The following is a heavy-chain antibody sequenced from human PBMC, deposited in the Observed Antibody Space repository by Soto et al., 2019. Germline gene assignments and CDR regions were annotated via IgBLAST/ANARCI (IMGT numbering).Heavy chain of an antibody. CDR2: ISGSGGST. V-gene: IGHV3-23*01. CDR3: AKPPMAGTRGRTEYFQH. CDR1: GFTLVSFA. J-gene: IGHJ1*01. D-gene: IGHD6-19*01. Sequence: PWGSLRLSCAVSGFTLVSFAISCVRRSPLKGLEWVSGISGSGGSTYYAGSVKGRFTISRDNSENTLYLEMNSLRAEDTALYYCAKPPMAGTRGRTEYFQHWAQGTLVTVSS.